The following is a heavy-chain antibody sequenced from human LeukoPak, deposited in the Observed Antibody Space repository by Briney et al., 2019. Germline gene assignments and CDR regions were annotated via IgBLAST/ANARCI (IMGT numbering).Heavy chain of an antibody. CDR1: GFTFRSYW. CDR3: ARGSGSYSSDAFDI. Sequence: GGSLRLSCAASGFTFRSYWMHWVRQTPGKGLVWVSRINGDGSNTTYADSVKGRFTTSRETAKNTLYLQMNSLRAEDTAVYYCARGSGSYSSDAFDIWGQGTMVTVSS. V-gene: IGHV3-74*01. CDR2: INGDGSNT. D-gene: IGHD3-10*01. J-gene: IGHJ3*02.